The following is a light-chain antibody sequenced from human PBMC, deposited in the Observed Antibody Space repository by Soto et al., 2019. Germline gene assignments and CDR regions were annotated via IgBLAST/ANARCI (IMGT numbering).Light chain of an antibody. CDR2: RND. CDR1: SSNIASNY. Sequence: QSVLTQSPSASGTPGQRVTISCSGSSSNIASNYVYWYQQLPGTAPTLLIYRNDQRPSGVPDRFSGSKSGTSASLAISGLRSEDEADYYCAAWDGNLSRPVFGGGTKLTVL. J-gene: IGLJ3*02. CDR3: AAWDGNLSRPV. V-gene: IGLV1-47*01.